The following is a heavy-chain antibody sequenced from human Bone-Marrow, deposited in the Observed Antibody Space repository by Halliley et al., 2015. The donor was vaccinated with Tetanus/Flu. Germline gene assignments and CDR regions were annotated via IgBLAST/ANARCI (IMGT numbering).Heavy chain of an antibody. CDR3: ATYGDHDYYFGH. CDR2: ISTSSNTI. Sequence: EWLAYISTSSNTIYYADSVKGRFTVSRDNAKNSLYLQMDSLRDEDTAIYYCATYGDHDYYFGHWGQGTLVTVSS. V-gene: IGHV3-48*02. J-gene: IGHJ4*02. D-gene: IGHD4-17*01.